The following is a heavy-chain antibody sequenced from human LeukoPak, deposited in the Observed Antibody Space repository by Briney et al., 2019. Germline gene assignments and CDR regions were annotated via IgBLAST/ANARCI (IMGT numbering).Heavy chain of an antibody. CDR1: GYSFTSYW. V-gene: IGHV5-51*03. CDR3: AGLAFCTNAVCFSNYYYSMAV. J-gene: IGHJ6*03. D-gene: IGHD2-8*01. CDR2: IYPDDSDT. Sequence: GEYLKISCKGSGYSFTSYWIGWVRQMPGKGLEWMGSIYPDDSDTKYSPSFQGQVTISADKSISTGYLQRSSLQASDTAMYYCAGLAFCTNAVCFSNYYYSMAVWGRGTTVTVSS.